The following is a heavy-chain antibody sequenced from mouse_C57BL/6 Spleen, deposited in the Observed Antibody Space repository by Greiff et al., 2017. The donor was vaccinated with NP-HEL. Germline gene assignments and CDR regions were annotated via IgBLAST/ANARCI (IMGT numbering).Heavy chain of an antibody. CDR1: GYSITSGYY. J-gene: IGHJ2*01. V-gene: IGHV3-6*01. CDR2: ISYDGSN. CDR3: AKTPYDYLYYFDY. Sequence: VQLQQSGPGLVKPSQSLSLTCSVTGYSITSGYYWNWIRQFPGNKLEWMGYISYDGSNNYNPSLKNRISITRDTSKNQFFLKLNSVTTEDTATYYCAKTPYDYLYYFDYWGQGTTLTVSS. D-gene: IGHD2-4*01.